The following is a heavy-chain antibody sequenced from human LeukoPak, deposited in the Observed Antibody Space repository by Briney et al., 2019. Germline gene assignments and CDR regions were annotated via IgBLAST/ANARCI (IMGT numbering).Heavy chain of an antibody. D-gene: IGHD5-18*01. CDR2: MNPNSGNT. V-gene: IGHV1-8*01. J-gene: IGHJ4*02. CDR1: GYTFTKYD. Sequence: GASVKVSCKASGYTFTKYDINWVRQATGQGLEWMGWMNPNSGNTGYARKFHGRVTMTRNSSISTGYMELSSLRSEDTAVYYCARLIGAYSSGWGFDYWGQGTLVTVSS. CDR3: ARLIGAYSSGWGFDY.